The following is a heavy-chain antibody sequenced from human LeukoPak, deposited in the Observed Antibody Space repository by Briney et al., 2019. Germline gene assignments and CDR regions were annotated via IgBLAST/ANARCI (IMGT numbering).Heavy chain of an antibody. V-gene: IGHV4-34*01. CDR2: INHSGNT. CDR3: ARGCLVVVPAPPATKNWFDP. Sequence: SETLSLTCAVYGGSFSGYYWSWIRQPPGKGLEWIGEINHSGNTNYNPSLKSRVTISVDTSKNQFSLKLSSVTAADTAVYYCARGCLVVVPAPPATKNWFDPWGQGTLVTVSS. D-gene: IGHD2-2*01. J-gene: IGHJ5*02. CDR1: GGSFSGYY.